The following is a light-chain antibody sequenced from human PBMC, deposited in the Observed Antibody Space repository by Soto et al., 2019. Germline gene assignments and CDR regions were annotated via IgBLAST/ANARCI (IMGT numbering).Light chain of an antibody. CDR1: SSNIGRNT. CDR3: AAWDDSLNGVV. J-gene: IGLJ2*01. CDR2: SNN. Sequence: QSVLTQPPSASGTPGQRVTLSCSGSSSNIGRNTVHWYQQLPGTAPKLLIYSNNQRPSGVPDRFSGSKSGTSASLAISGLRSEDEADYYCAAWDDSLNGVVFGGGTKLTVL. V-gene: IGLV1-44*01.